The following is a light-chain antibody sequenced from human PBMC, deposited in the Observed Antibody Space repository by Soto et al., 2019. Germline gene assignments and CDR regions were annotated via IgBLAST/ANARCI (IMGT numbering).Light chain of an antibody. V-gene: IGKV3-11*01. Sequence: EVVMTQSPATLSVSPGERATLSCRASQSISTYLGWYQQKPGQAPRLLISDASNRATGIPARFSGSGSGTDFTLTISSLEPEDSAVYYCQQRYNWPQTFGQGTKVDVK. CDR2: DAS. J-gene: IGKJ1*01. CDR1: QSISTY. CDR3: QQRYNWPQT.